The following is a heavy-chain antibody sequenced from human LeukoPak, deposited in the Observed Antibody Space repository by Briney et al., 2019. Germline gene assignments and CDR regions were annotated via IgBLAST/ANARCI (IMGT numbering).Heavy chain of an antibody. D-gene: IGHD3-3*01. CDR2: INPNSGST. Sequence: ASVKVSCKASGYTFGDYYIHWVRQAPGQGPEWMGWINPNSGSTSYAQNFQGRVTMARDTSISTTYMELTRLRSGDTAVYYCARGATYDFWTGYYYWGQGTLVTVSS. CDR1: GYTFGDYY. CDR3: ARGATYDFWTGYYY. V-gene: IGHV1-2*02. J-gene: IGHJ4*02.